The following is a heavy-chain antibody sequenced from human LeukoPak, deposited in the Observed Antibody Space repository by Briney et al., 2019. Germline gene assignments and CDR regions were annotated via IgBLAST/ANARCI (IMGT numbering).Heavy chain of an antibody. D-gene: IGHD2-15*01. V-gene: IGHV3-49*04. CDR3: TRGYCSGGSCFRAFDI. J-gene: IGHJ3*02. CDR1: GLTFSDYS. CDR2: IRSKAYGGTT. Sequence: GGSLRLSCAASGLTFSDYSMTWVRQAPGKGLEWVGFIRSKAYGGTTEYAASVKGRFTISRDDSKSIAYLEMNSLKTEDTAEYSCTRGYCSGGSCFRAFDIWGQGTMVTVSS.